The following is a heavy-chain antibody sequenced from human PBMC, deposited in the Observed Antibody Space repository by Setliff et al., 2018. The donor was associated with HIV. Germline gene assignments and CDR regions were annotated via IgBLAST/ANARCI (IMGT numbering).Heavy chain of an antibody. CDR3: ATSSVAMTAGGDLDY. CDR2: INAGNDNR. CDR1: GYTFSRYA. J-gene: IGHJ4*02. V-gene: IGHV1-3*01. Sequence: ASVKVSCKASGYTFSRYAMHWVRQAPGQRLEWMGWINAGNDNRKYSQKFQGRVTITRDTSASTVYMQLSSLRSEDTAVYYCATSSVAMTAGGDLDYWGQGTLVTVSS. D-gene: IGHD6-13*01.